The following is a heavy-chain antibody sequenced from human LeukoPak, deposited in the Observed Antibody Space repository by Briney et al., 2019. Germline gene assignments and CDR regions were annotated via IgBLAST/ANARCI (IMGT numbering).Heavy chain of an antibody. V-gene: IGHV4-59*01. D-gene: IGHD5-24*01. Sequence: SETLSLTCTVSGGSISSYYWSWIRQPPGKGLEWIGYIYYSGSTNYNPSLKSRVTISVDTSKDQFSLKLSSVTAADTAVYYCARSRDGYNEYYFDYWGQGTLVTVSS. CDR3: ARSRDGYNEYYFDY. CDR1: GGSISSYY. CDR2: IYYSGST. J-gene: IGHJ4*02.